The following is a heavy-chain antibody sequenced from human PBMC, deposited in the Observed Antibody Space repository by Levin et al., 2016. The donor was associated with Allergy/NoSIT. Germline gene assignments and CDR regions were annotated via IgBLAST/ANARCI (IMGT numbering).Heavy chain of an antibody. V-gene: IGHV3-30*18. D-gene: IGHD3-10*01. J-gene: IGHJ4*02. CDR1: GFTFSTYG. CDR3: AKDLINLYYYGSGVLDS. Sequence: GESLKISCAASGFTFSTYGMHWVRQAPGKGLEWVAVISDDGSNKYYADSVKGRFTISRDNSKNTLYLQMNSLRAEDTALYYCAKDLINLYYYGSGVLDSWGQGTLVTVSS. CDR2: ISDDGSNK.